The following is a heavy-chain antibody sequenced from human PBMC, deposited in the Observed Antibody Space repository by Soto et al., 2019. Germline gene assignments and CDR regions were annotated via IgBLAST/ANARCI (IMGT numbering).Heavy chain of an antibody. Sequence: PGGSLRLSCAAFGFTFSSYAMSWVRQAPGKGLEWVAIVSYDGGTKYYADSVKGRFTISRDNSKNTLYLQMNSLRTEDTAVYYCENLPPRGNKYEPAEYWGQGTLVTVSS. D-gene: IGHD5-12*01. CDR3: ENLPPRGNKYEPAEY. CDR1: GFTFSSYA. J-gene: IGHJ4*02. CDR2: VSYDGGTK. V-gene: IGHV3-30*18.